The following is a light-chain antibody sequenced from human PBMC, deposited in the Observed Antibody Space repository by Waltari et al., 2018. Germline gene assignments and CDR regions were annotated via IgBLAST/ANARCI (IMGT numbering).Light chain of an antibody. CDR2: TTH. CDR3: VIYMGNGISV. Sequence: QTVVPQAPSVSVSPGGTATLTCGLSSGSVSTNSHTIWYPQTPGQAPRTLIYTTHTRSSGVPDRFSGSILGNRAALTITGAQADDECDYYCVIYMGNGISVFGGGTKLTVL. V-gene: IGLV8-61*01. CDR1: SGSVSTNSH. J-gene: IGLJ2*01.